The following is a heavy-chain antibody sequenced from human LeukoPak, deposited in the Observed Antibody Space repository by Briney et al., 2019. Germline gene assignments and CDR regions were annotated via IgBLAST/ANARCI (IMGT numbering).Heavy chain of an antibody. J-gene: IGHJ3*02. CDR3: ASEDSLYSSSWADAFDI. CDR1: GFTFSSYE. V-gene: IGHV3-48*03. D-gene: IGHD6-13*01. Sequence: GGSLRLSCAASGFTFSSYEMNWVRQAPGKGLEWVSYISSSGSTIYYADSVKGRFTISRDNAKNSLYLQMNSLRAEDTAVYYCASEDSLYSSSWADAFDIWGQGTMVTVSS. CDR2: ISSSGSTI.